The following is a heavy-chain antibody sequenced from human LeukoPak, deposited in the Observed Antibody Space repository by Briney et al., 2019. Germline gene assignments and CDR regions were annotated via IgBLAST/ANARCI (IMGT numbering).Heavy chain of an antibody. D-gene: IGHD3-16*02. V-gene: IGHV3-11*01. Sequence: KPGGSLRLSCAASGFTFSDYYMTWIRQAPGKGLEWVSYITTSGNTIHYADSVKGRFTISRDKAKNFLYLQMDSLRPDDTALYYCAKAEGTTYYDVVRRSYRYGAFDVWGQGTMVTVSS. CDR3: AKAEGTTYYDVVRRSYRYGAFDV. J-gene: IGHJ3*01. CDR1: GFTFSDYY. CDR2: ITTSGNTI.